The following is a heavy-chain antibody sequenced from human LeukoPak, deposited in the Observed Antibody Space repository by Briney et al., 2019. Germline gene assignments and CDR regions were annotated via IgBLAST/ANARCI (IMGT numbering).Heavy chain of an antibody. CDR1: GGSISSYY. V-gene: IGHV4-59*08. D-gene: IGHD2-15*01. CDR3: ARSAVVSGEGAFDI. CDR2: IYYSGST. Sequence: AETLSLTCTASGGSISSYYWSWIRQPPGKGLEWIGYIYYSGSTNYNPSLKSRVTISVDTSKNQFSLKLSSVTAADTAVYYCARSAVVSGEGAFDIWGQGTMVTVSS. J-gene: IGHJ3*02.